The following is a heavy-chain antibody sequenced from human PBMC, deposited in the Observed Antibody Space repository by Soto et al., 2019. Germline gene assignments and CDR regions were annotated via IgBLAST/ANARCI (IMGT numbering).Heavy chain of an antibody. V-gene: IGHV3-7*05. CDR1: GFTFSNHW. Sequence: EVHLVESGGGLVQSGGSLRLSCAASGFTFSNHWMTWVRQAPGKGLEWVASVKQDGSEIYYGDSVKGRFTISRDNAKNSRFLQLNSLRAEDTAMYYCARDPGISSGWYYFDYWGQGTLVTVSS. D-gene: IGHD6-19*01. CDR2: VKQDGSEI. CDR3: ARDPGISSGWYYFDY. J-gene: IGHJ4*02.